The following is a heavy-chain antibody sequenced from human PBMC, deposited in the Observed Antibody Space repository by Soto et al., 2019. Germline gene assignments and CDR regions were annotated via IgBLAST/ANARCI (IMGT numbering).Heavy chain of an antibody. J-gene: IGHJ4*02. CDR3: ARAGDSDVYAVFGY. D-gene: IGHD3-10*01. V-gene: IGHV3-11*06. CDR1: GFTFSDYY. Sequence: QVQLVESGGGLVKPGGSLRLSCAVSGFTFSDYYMSWIRQAPGKGLEWVSYISSDSSYTNYADSVKGRFTISRDNAKNSLYLQMTSLRAEDTAVYYCARAGDSDVYAVFGYWGQGTLITVSS. CDR2: ISSDSSYT.